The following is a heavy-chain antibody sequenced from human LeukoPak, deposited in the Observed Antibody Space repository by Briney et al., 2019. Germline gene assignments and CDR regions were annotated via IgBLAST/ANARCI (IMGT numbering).Heavy chain of an antibody. J-gene: IGHJ4*02. Sequence: ASVKVSCKASGYTFTGYYMHWVRQAPGQGLEWMGWINPNSGGTNYAQKFQGRATMTRDTSISTAYMELSRLRSDDTAVYYCARDPDYDYVWGTTYPGDWGQGTLVTVSS. D-gene: IGHD3-16*01. CDR2: INPNSGGT. CDR3: ARDPDYDYVWGTTYPGD. V-gene: IGHV1-2*02. CDR1: GYTFTGYY.